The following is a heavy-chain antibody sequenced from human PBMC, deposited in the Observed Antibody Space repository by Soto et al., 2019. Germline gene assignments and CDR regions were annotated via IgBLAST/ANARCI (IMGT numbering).Heavy chain of an antibody. CDR3: VKGIGNYWALDY. J-gene: IGHJ4*02. CDR1: GYTFSNYY. CDR2: INPSGGST. V-gene: IGHV1-46*01. D-gene: IGHD1-26*01. Sequence: ASVKVSCKASGYTFSNYYMHWVRQAPGQGLEWMGIINPSGGSTSYGQKFQGRVTMTRDTSTSTVYMELSTLRSEDTAVYYCVKGIGNYWALDYWGQGTLVTVSS.